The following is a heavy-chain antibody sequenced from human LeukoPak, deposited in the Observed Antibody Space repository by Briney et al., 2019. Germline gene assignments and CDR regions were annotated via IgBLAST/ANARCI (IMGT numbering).Heavy chain of an antibody. D-gene: IGHD3-10*01. Sequence: SETLSLTCAVYGGSFSGYYWSWIRQPPGKGLEWIGEINHSGSTNYNPSLKSRVTISVDTSKNQFSLKLSSVTAADTAVYYCARGSQQFGELVPEYWGQGTLVTVSS. CDR2: INHSGST. CDR1: GGSFSGYY. J-gene: IGHJ4*02. CDR3: ARGSQQFGELVPEY. V-gene: IGHV4-34*01.